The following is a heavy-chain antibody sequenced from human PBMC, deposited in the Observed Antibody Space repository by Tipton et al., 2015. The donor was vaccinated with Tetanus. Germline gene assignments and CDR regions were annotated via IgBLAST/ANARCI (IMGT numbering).Heavy chain of an antibody. CDR1: GFIFSSYG. V-gene: IGHV3-33*01. D-gene: IGHD2-21*01. CDR2: SWYDGTDK. Sequence: SGFIFSSYGIHWVRQAPGKGLEWVAVSWYDGTDKYYADSVKGRFTISRDNSKNTLNLQMNSLRAEDTAVYYCAREADCGGGSSFSGAFDNWGQGTQVTVSS. CDR3: AREADCGGGSSFSGAFDN. J-gene: IGHJ4*02.